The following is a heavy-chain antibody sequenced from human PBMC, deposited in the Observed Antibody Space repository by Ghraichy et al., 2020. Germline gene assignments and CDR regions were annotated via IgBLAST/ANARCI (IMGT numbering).Heavy chain of an antibody. J-gene: IGHJ3*02. Sequence: SETLSLTCTVSGGSISSYYWSWIRQPPGKGLEWIGYIYYSGSTNYNPSLKSRVTISVDTSKNQFSLKLSSVTAADMAVYYCARNKANYYYDSSGYYPNAFDIWGQGTMVTVSS. D-gene: IGHD3-22*01. CDR3: ARNKANYYYDSSGYYPNAFDI. CDR2: IYYSGST. V-gene: IGHV4-59*01. CDR1: GGSISSYY.